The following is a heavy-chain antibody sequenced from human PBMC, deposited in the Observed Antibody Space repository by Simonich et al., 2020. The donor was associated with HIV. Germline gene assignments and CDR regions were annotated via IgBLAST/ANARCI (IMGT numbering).Heavy chain of an antibody. CDR2: IRGSGGST. J-gene: IGHJ3*02. CDR1: GFTFSSDA. V-gene: IGHV3-23*04. D-gene: IGHD6-19*01. Sequence: EVQLVESGGGLVQPGGSLRLSCAASGFTFSSDAMSWVRQAAGSGRERAAAIRGSGGSTYDATSVNGRFTISRDNSKNTLYLQMNSLRAEDTAVYYCAKEGVGDSSAWLPDAFDIWGQGTMVTVSS. CDR3: AKEGVGDSSAWLPDAFDI.